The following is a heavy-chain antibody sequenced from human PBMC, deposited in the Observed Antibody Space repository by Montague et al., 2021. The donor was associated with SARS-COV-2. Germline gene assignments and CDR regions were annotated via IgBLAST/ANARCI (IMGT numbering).Heavy chain of an antibody. CDR3: ARSDPQTLTLIGLRGRSASDY. D-gene: IGHD2-15*01. Sequence: SETLSLTCAVYSGSFSGYYWTWIRQPPGKGMEWIAYINHSATTNNYFNPSLRSRATISVDTSKSQFSLKLSSVTAADTGVYYCARSDPQTLTLIGLRGRSASDYWGQGTLVTVSS. CDR2: INHSATTN. V-gene: IGHV4-34*04. J-gene: IGHJ4*02. CDR1: SGSFSGYY.